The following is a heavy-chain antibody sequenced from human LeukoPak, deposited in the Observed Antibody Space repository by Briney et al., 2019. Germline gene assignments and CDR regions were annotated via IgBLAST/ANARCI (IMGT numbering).Heavy chain of an antibody. CDR2: ISYDGSNK. Sequence: QSGGSLRLSCAASGFTFSSYAMHWVRQAPGKGLEWVAVISYDGSNKYYADSVKGRFTISRDDSKNTLYLQMNSLRAEDTAVYYCAKSLPVWFGELNAFDIWGQGTMVTVSS. CDR1: GFTFSSYA. D-gene: IGHD3-10*01. CDR3: AKSLPVWFGELNAFDI. V-gene: IGHV3-30-3*02. J-gene: IGHJ3*02.